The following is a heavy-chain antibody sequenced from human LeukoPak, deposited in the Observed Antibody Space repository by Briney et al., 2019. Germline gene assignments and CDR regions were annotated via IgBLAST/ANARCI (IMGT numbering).Heavy chain of an antibody. CDR3: AKDSRGYSSSWYDY. J-gene: IGHJ4*02. CDR1: GFTFSSYG. Sequence: GGSLRLSCAASGFTFSSYGMHWVRQAPGKGLERVAFIRYDGSNKYYADSVKGRFTISRDNSKNTLYLQMNSLRAEDTAVYYCAKDSRGYSSSWYDYWGQGTLVTVSS. CDR2: IRYDGSNK. V-gene: IGHV3-30*02. D-gene: IGHD6-13*01.